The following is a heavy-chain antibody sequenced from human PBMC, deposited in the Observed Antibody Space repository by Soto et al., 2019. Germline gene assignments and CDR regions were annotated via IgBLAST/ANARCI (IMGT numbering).Heavy chain of an antibody. CDR1: GYTFTIYG. V-gene: IGHV1-2*04. Sequence: ASVKVSCKASGYTFTIYGIIWVRQAPGQGLEWMGWINPNSGNTNYAQKFQGWVTMTRDTSTSTAYMELSRLRSDDTAVYYCARSPESPFYYYYGMDVWGQGTAVTVSS. J-gene: IGHJ6*02. CDR3: ARSPESPFYYYYGMDV. CDR2: INPNSGNT.